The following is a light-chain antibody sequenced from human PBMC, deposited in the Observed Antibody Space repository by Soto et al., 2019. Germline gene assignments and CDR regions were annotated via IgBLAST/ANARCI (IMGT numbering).Light chain of an antibody. CDR1: QSLSTT. Sequence: SCRASQSLSTTLAWYQQKPGQAPRLLIYDASTRATGVPARFSGSGSGTEFTLTISSLQSEDFVVYYCQHYNNWPITFGQGTRLEIK. CDR2: DAS. J-gene: IGKJ5*01. CDR3: QHYNNWPIT. V-gene: IGKV3-15*01.